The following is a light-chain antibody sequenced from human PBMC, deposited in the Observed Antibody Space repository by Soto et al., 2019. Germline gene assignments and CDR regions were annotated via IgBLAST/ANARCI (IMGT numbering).Light chain of an antibody. Sequence: EIVLTQSPATLSLSPGERATLSCRASQSVSSYLAWYQQKPGQAPRLLIYDASNRATGIPARFSGSGSGTDFTLTISSLEPEDFAVYYCQQRRNWLTFGQGPRLEIK. CDR3: QQRRNWLT. CDR2: DAS. CDR1: QSVSSY. J-gene: IGKJ5*01. V-gene: IGKV3-11*01.